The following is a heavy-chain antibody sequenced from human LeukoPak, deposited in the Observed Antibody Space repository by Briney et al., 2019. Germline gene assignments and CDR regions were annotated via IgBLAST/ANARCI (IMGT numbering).Heavy chain of an antibody. Sequence: PGVSLRLSCAASGFTVSSNYMSWVRQAPGKGLEWVSVIYSGGSTYYADSVKGRFTISRDNSKNTLYLQMNSLRAEDTAVYYCAKSGSHNAFDTWGQGTMVTVSS. CDR3: AKSGSHNAFDT. CDR2: IYSGGST. V-gene: IGHV3-53*01. CDR1: GFTVSSNY. D-gene: IGHD1-26*01. J-gene: IGHJ3*02.